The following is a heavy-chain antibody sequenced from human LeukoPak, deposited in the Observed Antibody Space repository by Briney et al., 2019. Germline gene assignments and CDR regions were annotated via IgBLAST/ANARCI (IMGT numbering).Heavy chain of an antibody. D-gene: IGHD1-7*01. CDR3: ARDHSNWNYAPDF. CDR2: IGASNGNT. CDR1: GYTFTRYG. Sequence: ASVKVSCKASGYTFTRYGISWVRQAPGQGLQWLGWIGASNGNTNYAQKFRDRVTMSTDTSTGTAYLDVRSLTSDDTAVYYCARDHSNWNYAPDFWGQRTLVIVSS. V-gene: IGHV1-18*01. J-gene: IGHJ4*02.